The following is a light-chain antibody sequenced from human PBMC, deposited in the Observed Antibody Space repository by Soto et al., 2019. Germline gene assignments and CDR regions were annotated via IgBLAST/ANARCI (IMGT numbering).Light chain of an antibody. CDR1: QTIITW. Sequence: DIPMTQSPSSLSASVGDRVTITCRASQTIITWLAWYQQKPGKGLKVLIYRASNLQTGVPSRFSGSGSRPEFTLTINSPQPDDFATYFCQEYNVYPWTFGQGTKVET. V-gene: IGKV1-5*03. CDR3: QEYNVYPWT. J-gene: IGKJ1*01. CDR2: RAS.